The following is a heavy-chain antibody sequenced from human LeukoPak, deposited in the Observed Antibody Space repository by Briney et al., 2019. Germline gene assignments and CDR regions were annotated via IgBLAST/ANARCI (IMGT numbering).Heavy chain of an antibody. J-gene: IGHJ4*02. V-gene: IGHV3-43*02. CDR1: GFTFDDYA. CDR3: AKDFWSGYGLLGFDY. D-gene: IGHD3-3*01. Sequence: GGSLRLSCAASGFTFDDYAMHWVRQAPGKGLEWVSLISGDGGSTYYADSVKGRFTISRDNSKNSLYLQMNSLRTEDTALYYCAKDFWSGYGLLGFDYWSQGTLVTVSS. CDR2: ISGDGGST.